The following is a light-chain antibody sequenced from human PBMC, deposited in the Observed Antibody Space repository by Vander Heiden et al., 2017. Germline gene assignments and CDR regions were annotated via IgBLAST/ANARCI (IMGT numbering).Light chain of an antibody. CDR3: QQYDNLPLT. CDR1: QDISNY. J-gene: IGKJ4*01. V-gene: IGKV1-33*01. CDR2: DAS. Sequence: DIQMTQSPSSLSASVRDRVTITCQASQDISNYLSWYQQKPGKAPKLLIYDASNLETGVPSRFSGSGSGTDFTFTISSLQPEDIATYYCQQYDNLPLTFGGGTKVEIK.